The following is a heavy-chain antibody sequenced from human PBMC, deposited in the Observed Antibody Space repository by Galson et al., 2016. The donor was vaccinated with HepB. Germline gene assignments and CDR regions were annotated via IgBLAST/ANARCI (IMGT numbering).Heavy chain of an antibody. J-gene: IGHJ4*02. CDR1: GFTVGNSY. Sequence: SLRLSCAASGFTVGNSYMTWVRQAPGMGLDWVSTIDSDDSTHYADSVKGRFSISRDSSKNTLYLQMNSLGAEDTAVYFCARQSVYCTGGTCRTNFDYWGQGTLVTVSS. D-gene: IGHD2-8*02. CDR2: IDSDDST. V-gene: IGHV3-53*01. CDR3: ARQSVYCTGGTCRTNFDY.